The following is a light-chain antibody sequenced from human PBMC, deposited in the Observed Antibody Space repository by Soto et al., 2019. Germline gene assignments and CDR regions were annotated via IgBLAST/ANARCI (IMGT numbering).Light chain of an antibody. V-gene: IGKV3-15*01. Sequence: DIVMTQSPAILSVSLGERATLSCLASQSISDNLAWYQQTSGQAPRLLIYGASTRATGVPARFSGSGSGTEFTLTISSLQSADFAICYCQQYKSWPPLTFGGGTKVE. CDR1: QSISDN. CDR3: QQYKSWPPLT. J-gene: IGKJ4*01. CDR2: GAS.